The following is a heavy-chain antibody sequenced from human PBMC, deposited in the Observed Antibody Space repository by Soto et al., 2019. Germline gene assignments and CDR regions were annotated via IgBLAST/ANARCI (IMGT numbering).Heavy chain of an antibody. D-gene: IGHD2-21*02. V-gene: IGHV3-7*01. J-gene: IGHJ6*02. CDR1: GFTFSSYW. Sequence: GGSLRLSCATSGFTFSSYWMSWVRQAPGKGLEWVANIKQDGSEKYYVDSVKGRFTISRDNAKNSLYLQMNSLRAEDTAVYYCARDICGGDCYSSVSYYYYYGMDVWGQGTTVTVS. CDR3: ARDICGGDCYSSVSYYYYYGMDV. CDR2: IKQDGSEK.